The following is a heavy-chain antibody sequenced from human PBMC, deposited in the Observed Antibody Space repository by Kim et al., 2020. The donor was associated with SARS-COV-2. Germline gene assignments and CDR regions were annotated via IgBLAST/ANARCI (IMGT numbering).Heavy chain of an antibody. D-gene: IGHD1-26*01. Sequence: SQTLSLTCAISGDSVSSNSAAWNWIRQSPSRGLEWLGRTYYRSKWYNDYAVSVKSRITINPDTSKNQFSLQLNSVTPEDTAVYYCAREGHHIRHRSVGWYYYGMDVWGQGTTVTVSS. CDR3: AREGHHIRHRSVGWYYYGMDV. CDR1: GDSVSSNSAA. J-gene: IGHJ6*02. V-gene: IGHV6-1*01. CDR2: TYYRSKWYN.